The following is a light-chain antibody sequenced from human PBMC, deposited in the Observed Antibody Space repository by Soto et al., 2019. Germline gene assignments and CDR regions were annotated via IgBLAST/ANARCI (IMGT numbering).Light chain of an antibody. CDR2: GAS. CDR3: QQYGSSPPRT. Sequence: EIVLTQSPGILSLSPGERATLSCRASQSVSNDFLAWYQQKPGQAPRLLIYGASTRATDVPDRFSGSGSGADFTPSISRLEPEDVAVYYCQQYGSSPPRTFGQGTKVEMK. V-gene: IGKV3-20*01. CDR1: QSVSNDF. J-gene: IGKJ1*01.